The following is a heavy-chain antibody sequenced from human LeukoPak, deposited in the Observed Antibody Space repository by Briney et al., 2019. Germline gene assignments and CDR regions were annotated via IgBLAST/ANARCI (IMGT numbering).Heavy chain of an antibody. CDR2: ISGSGGST. CDR3: AKTKYSGLKNAFDI. V-gene: IGHV3-23*01. D-gene: IGHD5-12*01. Sequence: GGSLRLSCAASGFTFSSYSMNWVRQAPGKGLEWVSAISGSGGSTYYADSVKGRFTISRDNSKNTLYLQMNSLRAEDTAVYYCAKTKYSGLKNAFDIWGQGTMVTVSS. J-gene: IGHJ3*02. CDR1: GFTFSSYS.